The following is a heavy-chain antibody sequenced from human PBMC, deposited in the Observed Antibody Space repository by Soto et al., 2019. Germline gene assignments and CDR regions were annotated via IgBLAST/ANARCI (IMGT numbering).Heavy chain of an antibody. CDR2: IYYSGST. D-gene: IGHD3-3*01. CDR3: ASRNYDFWSGYSYGMDV. J-gene: IGHJ6*02. V-gene: IGHV4-30-4*01. Sequence: KPSETLSLTCTVSGGSISSGDYYWSWIRQPPGKGLEWIGYIYYSGSTYYNPSLKSRVTISVDTSKNQFSLKLSSVTAADTAVYYCASRNYDFWSGYSYGMDVWGQGTTVTAP. CDR1: GGSISSGDYY.